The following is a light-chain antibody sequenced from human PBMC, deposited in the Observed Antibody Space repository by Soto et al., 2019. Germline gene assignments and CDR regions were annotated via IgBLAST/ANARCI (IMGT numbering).Light chain of an antibody. Sequence: QSALTQPASVSGSPGQRITISCTGTSSDVGGYNYVSWYQQHPGKAPKLMIYDVSNRPSGVSNRFSGSKSGNTASLTISGLQAEDEADYYCSSYTSSSTYVVFGGGTKLTVL. CDR1: SSDVGGYNY. CDR2: DVS. V-gene: IGLV2-14*01. CDR3: SSYTSSSTYVV. J-gene: IGLJ2*01.